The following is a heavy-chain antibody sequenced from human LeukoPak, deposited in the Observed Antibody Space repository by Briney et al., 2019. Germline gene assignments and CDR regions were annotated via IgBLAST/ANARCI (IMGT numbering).Heavy chain of an antibody. D-gene: IGHD4-17*01. CDR3: ARVRDYGDYGFDP. Sequence: GASVKVSCKASGYTFTGYYMHWVRQAPGQGLEWMGWINPNSGGTNYAQKFQGRVTMTRDTSISTAYMELSRLRPDDTAVYYCARVRDYGDYGFDPWGQGTLVTVSS. CDR2: INPNSGGT. V-gene: IGHV1-2*02. J-gene: IGHJ5*02. CDR1: GYTFTGYY.